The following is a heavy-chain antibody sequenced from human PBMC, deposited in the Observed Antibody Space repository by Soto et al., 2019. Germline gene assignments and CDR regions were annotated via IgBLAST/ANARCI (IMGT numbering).Heavy chain of an antibody. CDR2: IYHSGST. V-gene: IGHV4-4*02. J-gene: IGHJ4*02. CDR1: GGSISSSNW. Sequence: PSETLSLTCAVSGGSISSSNWWSWVRQPPGKGLEWIGEIYHSGSTNYNPSLKSRVTISVDKSKNQFSLKLSSVTAADTAVYYCARDLYRGSIAALYWGQGTLVTDSS. CDR3: ARDLYRGSIAALY. D-gene: IGHD6-6*01.